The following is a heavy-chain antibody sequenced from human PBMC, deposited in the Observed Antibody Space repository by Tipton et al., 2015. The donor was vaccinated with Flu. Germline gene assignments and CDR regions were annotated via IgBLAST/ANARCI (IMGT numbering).Heavy chain of an antibody. D-gene: IGHD3-22*01. J-gene: IGHJ4*02. CDR3: ARDGSGDSSFDY. Sequence: QLVQSGGGVVQPGRSLRLSCAASGFTFSNFAMHWVRQAPGKGLEWVAGVWYDGTNEYYADSVKGRFTISRDNSKNTLYLQMNSLRAEDTAVYYCARDGSGDSSFDYWGQGTLVTVSS. V-gene: IGHV3-30*14. CDR2: VWYDGTNE. CDR1: GFTFSNFA.